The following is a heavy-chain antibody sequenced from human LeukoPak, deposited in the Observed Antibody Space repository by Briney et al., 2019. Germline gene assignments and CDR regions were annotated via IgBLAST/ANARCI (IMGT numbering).Heavy chain of an antibody. CDR2: IYYSGST. Sequence: SETLSLTCTVSGGSISSSSYYWGWIRQPPGKGLEWIGSIYYSGSTYYNPSLRSRVTISVDTSKNQFSLKLSSVTAADTAVYYCARTIYYIAAAKLQIDNRYYFDYWGQGTLVTVSS. J-gene: IGHJ4*02. CDR1: GGSISSSSYY. V-gene: IGHV4-39*01. D-gene: IGHD6-13*01. CDR3: ARTIYYIAAAKLQIDNRYYFDY.